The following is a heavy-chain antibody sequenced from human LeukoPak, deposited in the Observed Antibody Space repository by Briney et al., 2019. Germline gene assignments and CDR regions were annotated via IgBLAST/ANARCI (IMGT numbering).Heavy chain of an antibody. J-gene: IGHJ4*02. CDR1: GYTLTELS. D-gene: IGHD3-22*01. V-gene: IGHV1-24*01. CDR2: FDPEDGET. CDR3: ATDLRHYYDSSCYYYPFDY. Sequence: ASVKVSCKVSGYTLTELSMHWVRQAPGKGLEWMGGFDPEDGETIYAQKFQGRVTMTEDTSTDTAYMELSSLRSEDTAVYYCATDLRHYYDSSCYYYPFDYWGQGTLVTVSS.